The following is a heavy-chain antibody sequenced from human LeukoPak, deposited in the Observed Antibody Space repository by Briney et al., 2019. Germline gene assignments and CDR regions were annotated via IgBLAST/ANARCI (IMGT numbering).Heavy chain of an antibody. D-gene: IGHD3-22*01. CDR2: ISYDRSNK. CDR3: ARDTLDSSGSHADY. Sequence: PGGSLRLSCAASGFTFSSYAMHWVRQAPGKGLEWVAVISYDRSNKYYADSVKGRFTISRDNSKNTLFLQMNSLRSEDTAVYYCARDTLDSSGSHADYWGQGTLVTVSS. CDR1: GFTFSSYA. V-gene: IGHV3-30-3*01. J-gene: IGHJ4*02.